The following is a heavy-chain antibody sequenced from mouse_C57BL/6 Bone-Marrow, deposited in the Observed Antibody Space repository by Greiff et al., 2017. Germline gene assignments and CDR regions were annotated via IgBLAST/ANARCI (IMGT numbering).Heavy chain of an antibody. J-gene: IGHJ4*01. CDR2: FYPGSGSI. V-gene: IGHV1-62-2*01. Sequence: VKLQESGAELVKPGASVKLSCKASGYTFTEYTIHWVKQRSGQGLEWIGWFYPGSGSIKYNEKFKDKATLTADKSSSTVYMELSRLTSEDSAVYFCARHSLYYYGSRGYYAMDYWGQGTSVTVSS. D-gene: IGHD1-1*01. CDR1: GYTFTEYT. CDR3: ARHSLYYYGSRGYYAMDY.